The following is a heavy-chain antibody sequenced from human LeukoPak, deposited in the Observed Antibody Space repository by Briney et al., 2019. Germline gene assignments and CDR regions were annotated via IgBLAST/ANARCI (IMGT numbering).Heavy chain of an antibody. CDR2: IYTSGTT. V-gene: IGHV4-61*02. Sequence: SETLSLTCTVSGGSISSGSYYWSWIRQPAGKGLEWIGRIYTSGTTNYNPSLKSRVIISVDTSKNQFSLKLTSVTAADTATYYCASTYYDTRGFSPFDYWGQGTLVTVSS. J-gene: IGHJ4*02. D-gene: IGHD3-16*01. CDR3: ASTYYDTRGFSPFDY. CDR1: GGSISSGSYY.